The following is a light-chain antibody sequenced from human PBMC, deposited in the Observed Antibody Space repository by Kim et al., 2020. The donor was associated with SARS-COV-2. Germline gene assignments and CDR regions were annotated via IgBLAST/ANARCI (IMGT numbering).Light chain of an antibody. CDR2: DVT. Sequence: GQSITISCTGTSSDVGAYNYVSWYQQHPGKAPKLMIYDVTKRPSGVSDRFSVSKSDNTASLTISGLQAEDEADYYCSSYTSSTTLVFGGGTQLTVL. CDR3: SSYTSSTTLV. V-gene: IGLV2-14*04. CDR1: SSDVGAYNY. J-gene: IGLJ3*02.